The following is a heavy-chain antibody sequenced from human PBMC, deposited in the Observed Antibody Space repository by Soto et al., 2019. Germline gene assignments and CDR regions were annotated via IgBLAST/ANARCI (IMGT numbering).Heavy chain of an antibody. CDR1: GGSFMVYY. V-gene: IGHV4-34*01. D-gene: IGHD6-19*01. CDR2: INHSGST. J-gene: IGHJ4*02. Sequence: SEPLSLTNSVYGGSFMVYYWSWIGQPPGKGLEWIGEINHSGSTNYNPSLKSRVTISVDTSKNQFSLKLSSVTAADTAVYYCARGPTGYSSGWYDYWGQGTLVTVSS. CDR3: ARGPTGYSSGWYDY.